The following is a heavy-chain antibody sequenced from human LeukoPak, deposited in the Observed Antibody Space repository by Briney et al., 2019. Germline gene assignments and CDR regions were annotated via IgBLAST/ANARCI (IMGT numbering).Heavy chain of an antibody. J-gene: IGHJ4*02. CDR2: IKQEGSEK. V-gene: IGHV3-7*01. D-gene: IGHD4-17*01. CDR1: GFTFSSYW. CDR3: AIDKSYGDSSDY. Sequence: PGGSLRLSCAASGFTFSSYWMSWVRQAPGKGLEWVANIKQEGSEKYYVDSVKGRFTISRDNAKNSLYLQMNSLRAEDTAVYYCAIDKSYGDSSDYWGQGTLVTVSS.